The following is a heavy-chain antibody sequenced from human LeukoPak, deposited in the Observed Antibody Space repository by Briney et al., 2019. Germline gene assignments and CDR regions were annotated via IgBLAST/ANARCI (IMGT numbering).Heavy chain of an antibody. CDR2: IIPIFGTA. V-gene: IGHV1-69*05. D-gene: IGHD3-22*01. Sequence: SVKVSCKASGGTFSSYAISWVRQAPGQGLEWMGGIIPIFGTANYAQKFQGRVTITTDEPTSTAYMELSSLRSEDTAVYYCAREGYYYDSSGYERWFDPWGQGTLVTVSS. J-gene: IGHJ5*02. CDR1: GGTFSSYA. CDR3: AREGYYYDSSGYERWFDP.